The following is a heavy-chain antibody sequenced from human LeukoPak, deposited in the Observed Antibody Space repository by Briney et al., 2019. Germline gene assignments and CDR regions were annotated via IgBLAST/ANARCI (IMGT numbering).Heavy chain of an antibody. Sequence: SGTLSLTCTVSGGSISSYYWSWIRQPPGKGLEWIGYIYYTGSTNYNPSLTSRVTISVDTSKNQLSLKLSSVTAADTAVYYCARTTEGGYTYDYFYYYYMDVWGKGTTVTISS. J-gene: IGHJ6*03. CDR2: IYYTGST. D-gene: IGHD5-18*01. V-gene: IGHV4-59*01. CDR3: ARTTEGGYTYDYFYYYYMDV. CDR1: GGSISSYY.